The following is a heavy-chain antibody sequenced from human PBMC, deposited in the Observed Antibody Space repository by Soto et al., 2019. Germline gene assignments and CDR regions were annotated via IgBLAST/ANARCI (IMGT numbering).Heavy chain of an antibody. Sequence: QVQLQESGPGLVEPSETLSLTCTVSGGTISSFYWSWIRQPPGKGPEWIGYIYGSGGTSYNPSLRGRVVISVDTSKNQFALKLSSGTAEDTAMYYAARQRPDPTVARNFDLWGQGTLVTVSS. J-gene: IGHJ4*02. CDR3: ARQRPDPTVARNFDL. V-gene: IGHV4-59*08. D-gene: IGHD4-4*01. CDR2: IYGSGGT. CDR1: GGTISSFY.